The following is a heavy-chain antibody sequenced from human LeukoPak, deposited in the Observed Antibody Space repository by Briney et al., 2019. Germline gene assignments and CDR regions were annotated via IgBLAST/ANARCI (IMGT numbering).Heavy chain of an antibody. V-gene: IGHV3-11*01. CDR3: ASPLSDAAFDI. D-gene: IGHD1-26*01. Sequence: PGGSLRLSCAASGFTFSGYYMSWVRQAPGKGLEWVADICCSGSTIYYADSVKGRFTISRDNAKNTLYLQMNSLRAEDTAVYYCASPLSDAAFDIWGQGTMVTVSS. CDR2: ICCSGSTI. J-gene: IGHJ3*02. CDR1: GFTFSGYY.